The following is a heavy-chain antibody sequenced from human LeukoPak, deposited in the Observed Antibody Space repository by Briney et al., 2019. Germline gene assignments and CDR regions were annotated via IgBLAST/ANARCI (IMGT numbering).Heavy chain of an antibody. Sequence: GGSLRLSCAASGFTFSSYAMSWVRQAPGKGLEWVSAISGSGGGTYYADSVKGRFTISRDNSKNTLYLQMNSLRAEDTAVYYCAKDPGPGVLISNFNWFDPWGQGTLVTVSS. D-gene: IGHD3-16*01. CDR1: GFTFSSYA. J-gene: IGHJ5*02. V-gene: IGHV3-23*01. CDR3: AKDPGPGVLISNFNWFDP. CDR2: ISGSGGGT.